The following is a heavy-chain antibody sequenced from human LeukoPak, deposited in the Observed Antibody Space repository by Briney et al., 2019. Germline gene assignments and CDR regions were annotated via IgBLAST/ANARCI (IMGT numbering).Heavy chain of an antibody. J-gene: IGHJ6*03. CDR2: INHSGST. CDR1: GGSFCVYY. D-gene: IGHD3-10*01. CDR3: ARRPVITMVRGVIVLNYYMDV. V-gene: IGHV4-34*01. Sequence: SETLSLTCAVYGGSFCVYYWSCLREPPGKGLEWSVEINHSGSTNYNPSLKSRVTISVDTSKNQFSLKLSSVTAADTAVYYCARRPVITMVRGVIVLNYYMDVWGKGTTVTVSS.